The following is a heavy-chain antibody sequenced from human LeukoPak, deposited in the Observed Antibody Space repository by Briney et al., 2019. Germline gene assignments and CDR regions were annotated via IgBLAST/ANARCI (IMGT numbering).Heavy chain of an antibody. CDR3: ARDRDGGNSWLVS. J-gene: IGHJ5*01. D-gene: IGHD4-23*01. CDR2: ISASGGST. Sequence: GGSLRLSCEASGFTFSTNAMSWVRQAPGKGLEWVSAISASGGSTYYADSVKGRFTISRDNAKNTLYLQMNSLRAEDTAVYYCARDRDGGNSWLVSWGQGTLVTVSS. V-gene: IGHV3-23*01. CDR1: GFTFSTNA.